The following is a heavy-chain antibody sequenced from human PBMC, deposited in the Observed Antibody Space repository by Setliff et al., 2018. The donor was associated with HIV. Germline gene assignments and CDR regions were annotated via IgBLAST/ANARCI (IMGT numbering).Heavy chain of an antibody. Sequence: GGSLRLSCAASGFTFSNTWMSWVRQAPGKGLEWVGRIKSKTDGGTTDYAAPVKGRFTISRHDSKNTLYLQMDGLETEDTAVYYCQTNYYDTSGYYYEARNYFEYWGQGTLVTVSS. CDR2: IKSKTDGGTT. CDR3: QTNYYDTSGYYYEARNYFEY. J-gene: IGHJ4*02. D-gene: IGHD3-22*01. V-gene: IGHV3-15*01. CDR1: GFTFSNTW.